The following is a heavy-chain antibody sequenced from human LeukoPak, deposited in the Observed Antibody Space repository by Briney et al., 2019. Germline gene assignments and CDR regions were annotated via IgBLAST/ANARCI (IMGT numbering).Heavy chain of an antibody. Sequence: GGSLRLSCVASGFTFNTYTMHWVRQAPGKGLEWVADISYDGSTKYYADSVKGRFTISRDSSKNTLYFQMNSLRAEDTAMYYCARSMVNYYYHYMDVWGRGTTVTVSS. V-gene: IGHV3-30*04. CDR3: ARSMVNYYYHYMDV. J-gene: IGHJ6*03. CDR1: GFTFNTYT. D-gene: IGHD2-8*01. CDR2: ISYDGSTK.